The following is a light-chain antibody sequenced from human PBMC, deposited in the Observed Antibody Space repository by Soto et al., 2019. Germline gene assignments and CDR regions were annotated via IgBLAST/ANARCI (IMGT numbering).Light chain of an antibody. CDR1: QRFSSN. CDR2: GAS. Sequence: EIVMTQSPATLSVSPGERATLSCRASQRFSSNLAWYQQKPGQAPRLLIYGASTRATGIPARFSGSGSGTEFTITISSLQSEAFAVYYCQQYNNLPPYTFGQGTQLEIK. V-gene: IGKV3-15*01. CDR3: QQYNNLPPYT. J-gene: IGKJ2*01.